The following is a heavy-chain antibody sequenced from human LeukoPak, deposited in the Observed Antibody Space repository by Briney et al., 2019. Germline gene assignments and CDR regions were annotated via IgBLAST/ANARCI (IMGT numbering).Heavy chain of an antibody. J-gene: IGHJ6*03. D-gene: IGHD3-16*02. V-gene: IGHV4-59*01. CDR1: GGSIATYY. CDR3: ARVSLGTGTTAYYYYMDV. Sequence: SATLSLTCTVSGGSIATYYWSWIRQSPGKGLEWIAYIYYGGTNYNPSLKSRVTISVDTSKNQFSLKLSSVTAADTAVYYCARVSLGTGTTAYYYYMDVWGKGTTVTVSS. CDR2: IYYGGT.